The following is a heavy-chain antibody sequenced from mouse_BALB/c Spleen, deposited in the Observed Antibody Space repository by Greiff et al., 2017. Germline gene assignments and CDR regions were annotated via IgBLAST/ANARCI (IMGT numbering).Heavy chain of an antibody. Sequence: VQLKQSGTVLARPGASVKMSCKASGYTFTSYWMHWVKQRPGQGLEWIGAIYPGNSDTSYNQKFKGKAKLTAVTSTSTAYMELSSLTNEDSAVYYCTRSLITTVVAPFDYWGQGTTLTVSS. D-gene: IGHD1-1*01. J-gene: IGHJ2*01. V-gene: IGHV1-5*01. CDR2: IYPGNSDT. CDR1: GYTFTSYW. CDR3: TRSLITTVVAPFDY.